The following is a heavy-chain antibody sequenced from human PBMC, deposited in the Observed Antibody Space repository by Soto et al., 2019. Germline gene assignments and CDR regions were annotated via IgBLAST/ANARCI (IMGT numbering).Heavy chain of an antibody. CDR2: ISKSGSAK. V-gene: IGHV3-48*02. D-gene: IGHD3-22*01. J-gene: IGHJ4*02. CDR1: GFTFSDYN. Sequence: GGSLRLSCAASGFTFSDYNMNWVRQAPGKGLEWVSYISKSGSAKYYADSVKGRFTISRDNARNSLYLQMNSLGDEDTALYYCERDYYYDTSGSPSAVYWGQGTLVTVSS. CDR3: ERDYYYDTSGSPSAVY.